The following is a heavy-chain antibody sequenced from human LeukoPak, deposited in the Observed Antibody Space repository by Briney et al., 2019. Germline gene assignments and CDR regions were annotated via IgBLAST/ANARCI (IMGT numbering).Heavy chain of an antibody. Sequence: SETLSLTCAVSGGSISSSNWWSWVRQPPGKGLEWIGEIYHSGNTNYNPSLKSRVTISVDKSKNQFSLKLSSVTAADTAVYYCARDIGYSSSWYLIYWGQGALVTVSS. V-gene: IGHV4-4*02. CDR3: ARDIGYSSSWYLIY. J-gene: IGHJ4*02. D-gene: IGHD6-13*01. CDR1: GGSISSSNW. CDR2: IYHSGNT.